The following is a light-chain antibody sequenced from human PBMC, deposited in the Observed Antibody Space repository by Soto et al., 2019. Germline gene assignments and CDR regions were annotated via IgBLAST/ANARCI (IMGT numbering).Light chain of an antibody. J-gene: IGKJ1*01. CDR1: QSVTSNF. CDR2: DSS. Sequence: EIVLTQSPCTLSLSPGERATLSCRASQSVTSNFLAWYQQKPGQPPRLLIYDSSTRATGFPDRFSGSGSGTDFTLTISRLEPEDFAVYYCQVFDGSLWAFGQGTKVDIK. CDR3: QVFDGSLWA. V-gene: IGKV3-20*01.